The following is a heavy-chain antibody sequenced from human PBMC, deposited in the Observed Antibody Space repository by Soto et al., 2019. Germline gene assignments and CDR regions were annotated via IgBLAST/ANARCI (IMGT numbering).Heavy chain of an antibody. CDR2: ISVYNGNT. D-gene: IGHD6-19*01. J-gene: IGHJ6*02. V-gene: IGHV1-18*01. CDR3: ARDGIAVAHDSYYGLEV. CDR1: GYTFTRSG. Sequence: ASLKVSCKXFGYTFTRSGISWVRQAPGQGLEWMGGISVYNGNTNYAQKFQGRVTMTTDTSTSTAYMELRSLRSDDTAVYYCARDGIAVAHDSYYGLEVWGQGTTVTVSS.